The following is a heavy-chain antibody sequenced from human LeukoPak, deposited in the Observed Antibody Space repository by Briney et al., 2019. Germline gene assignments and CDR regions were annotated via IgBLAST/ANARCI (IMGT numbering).Heavy chain of an antibody. CDR2: IYYSGST. J-gene: IGHJ4*02. V-gene: IGHV4-59*12. Sequence: SETLSLTCTVSGGSISSYYWSWIRQPPGKGLEWIGSIYYSGSTYYNPSLKSRVTISVDTSKNQFSLKLSSVTASDTAVYYCARDSGRGRWLQLSYFDYWGQGTLVTVSS. CDR3: ARDSGRGRWLQLSYFDY. D-gene: IGHD5-24*01. CDR1: GGSISSYY.